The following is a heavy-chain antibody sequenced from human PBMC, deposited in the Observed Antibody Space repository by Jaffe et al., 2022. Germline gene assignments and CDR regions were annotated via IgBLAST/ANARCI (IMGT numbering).Heavy chain of an antibody. Sequence: EVQLVESGGGLVQPGGSLRLSCAASGFTFSSYSMNWVRQAPGKGLEWVSYISSSSSTIYYADSVKGRFTISRDNAKNSLYLQMNSLRAEDTAVYYCARTEVLGHIVVVTDAFDIWGQGTMVTVSS. CDR2: ISSSSSTI. CDR3: ARTEVLGHIVVVTDAFDI. CDR1: GFTFSSYS. V-gene: IGHV3-48*01. J-gene: IGHJ3*02. D-gene: IGHD2-21*02.